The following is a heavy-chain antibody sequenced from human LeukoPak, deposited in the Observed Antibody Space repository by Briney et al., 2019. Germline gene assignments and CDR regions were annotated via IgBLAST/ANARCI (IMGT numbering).Heavy chain of an antibody. CDR3: ARARRGGRCSSTSCLFDY. Sequence: PGGSLRLSCAASGFTFSSYSMNWVRQAPGKGLEWVSSISTSSSYIYYADSMKGRFTISRDNAKNSLYLQMNSLRAEDTAVYYCARARRGGRCSSTSCLFDYWGQGTLVTVSS. CDR1: GFTFSSYS. V-gene: IGHV3-21*01. D-gene: IGHD2-2*01. CDR2: ISTSSSYI. J-gene: IGHJ4*02.